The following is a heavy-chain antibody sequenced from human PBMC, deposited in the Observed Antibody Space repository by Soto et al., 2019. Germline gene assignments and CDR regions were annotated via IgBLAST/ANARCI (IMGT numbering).Heavy chain of an antibody. CDR1: GGSFSGYY. Sequence: SETLSLTCAVYGGSFSGYYWSWIRQPPGKGLEWIGEINHSGSTNYNPSLKSRVTISVDTPKNQFSLKLSSVTAANTAVYYCARGPPTMIVVVIRGQFDYWGQGTLVTVSS. CDR2: INHSGST. D-gene: IGHD3-22*01. J-gene: IGHJ4*02. CDR3: ARGPPTMIVVVIRGQFDY. V-gene: IGHV4-34*01.